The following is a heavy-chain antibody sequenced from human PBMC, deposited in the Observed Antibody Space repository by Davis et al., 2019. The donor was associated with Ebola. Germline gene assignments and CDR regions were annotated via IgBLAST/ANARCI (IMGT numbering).Heavy chain of an antibody. Sequence: GESLKISCAASGFTFSTYGMHWVRQAPGMGLEWVAFIRPDGSYYQYSDSVKGRFTISRDNFKNTLFLQMNSLRVEDTAVYYCAKGLTSVNDNWFDPWGRGTLVTVSS. D-gene: IGHD2-8*01. CDR1: GFTFSTYG. CDR3: AKGLTSVNDNWFDP. CDR2: IRPDGSYY. J-gene: IGHJ5*02. V-gene: IGHV3-30*02.